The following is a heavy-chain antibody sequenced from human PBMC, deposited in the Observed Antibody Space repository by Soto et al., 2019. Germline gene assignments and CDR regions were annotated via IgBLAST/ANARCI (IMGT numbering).Heavy chain of an antibody. V-gene: IGHV4-31*03. CDR1: GGSISSGGYY. CDR2: IYYSGST. D-gene: IGHD3-10*01. CDR3: ARASVVLLWFGEAPPYYGMDV. J-gene: IGHJ6*02. Sequence: SETLSLTCTVSGGSISSGGYYWSWIRQHPGKGLEWIGYIYYSGSTYYNPSLKSRVTISVDTSKNQFSLKLSSVTAADTAVYYCARASVVLLWFGEAPPYYGMDVWGQGTTVTVS.